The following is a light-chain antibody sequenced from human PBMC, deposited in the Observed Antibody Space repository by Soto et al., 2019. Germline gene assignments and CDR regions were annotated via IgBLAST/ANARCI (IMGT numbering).Light chain of an antibody. Sequence: DLQMTQSPSSLSASVGDRVTITCRSSQNINNYLNWYQQRPGKAPKVIIYDASSLQSGVPSRFRGSGSGTDFTLTISGLQPEDFATYYCQQGFSAPPWTFGQGTKVEI. V-gene: IGKV1-39*01. CDR1: QNINNY. J-gene: IGKJ1*01. CDR3: QQGFSAPPWT. CDR2: DAS.